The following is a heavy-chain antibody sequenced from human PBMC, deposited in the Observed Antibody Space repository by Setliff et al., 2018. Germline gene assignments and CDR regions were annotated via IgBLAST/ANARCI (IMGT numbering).Heavy chain of an antibody. Sequence: PSETLSLTCGVSGASISDSYWSWIRQPPGKGLEWIGHILTTGSTNYNPSLKSRVTISVDTSKNQFSLQLSSVTAADTAVYYCARDGLGAFSLRSMDVWGKGTTVTVSS. J-gene: IGHJ6*04. V-gene: IGHV4-59*01. CDR2: ILTTGST. CDR1: GASISDSY. D-gene: IGHD3-3*02. CDR3: ARDGLGAFSLRSMDV.